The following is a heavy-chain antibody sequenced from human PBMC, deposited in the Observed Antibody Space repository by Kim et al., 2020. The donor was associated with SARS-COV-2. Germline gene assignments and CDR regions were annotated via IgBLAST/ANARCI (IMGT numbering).Heavy chain of an antibody. CDR1: GFTFSSYG. Sequence: GGSLRLSCAASGFTFSSYGMHWVRQAPGKGLEWVAVISYDGSNKYYADSVKGRFTISRDNSKNTLYLQMNSLRAEDTAVYYCAKASRSLPSYFDYWGQGTLVTVSS. CDR3: AKASRSLPSYFDY. V-gene: IGHV3-30*18. CDR2: ISYDGSNK. D-gene: IGHD6-13*01. J-gene: IGHJ4*02.